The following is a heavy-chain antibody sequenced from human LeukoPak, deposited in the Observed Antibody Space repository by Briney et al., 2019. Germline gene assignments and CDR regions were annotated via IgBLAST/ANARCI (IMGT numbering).Heavy chain of an antibody. Sequence: GGSLRLSCAASGVTVSSNYMSWVRQAPGKGLEWVSVIYSGGSTYYADSVKGRFTLSRHTSKNTLYLQMNSLRAEDTAVYYCARPRYGSSWYAFDIWGQGTIVTVSS. J-gene: IGHJ3*02. CDR2: IYSGGST. D-gene: IGHD6-13*01. V-gene: IGHV3-53*01. CDR1: GVTVSSNY. CDR3: ARPRYGSSWYAFDI.